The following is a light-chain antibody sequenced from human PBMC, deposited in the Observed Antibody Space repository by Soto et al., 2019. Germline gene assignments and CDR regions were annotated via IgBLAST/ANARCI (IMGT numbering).Light chain of an antibody. J-gene: IGLJ3*02. CDR3: VLYMGSGIWV. CDR1: SGSVSTSYY. Sequence: QTVVTQEPSFSVSPGGTVTLTCGLSSGSVSTSYYPSWFQQTPGQAPRPLIYSTNTRSSGVPDRFSGSILGNKAALTISGAQAEDEADYFCVLYMGSGIWVFGGGTKLTVL. V-gene: IGLV8-61*01. CDR2: STN.